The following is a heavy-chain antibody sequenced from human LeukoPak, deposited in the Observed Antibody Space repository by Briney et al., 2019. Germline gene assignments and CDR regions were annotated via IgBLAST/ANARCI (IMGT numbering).Heavy chain of an antibody. Sequence: NPSETLSLTCTVSGGSISSYYWSWIRQPPGKGLEWIGYIYYSGSTNYNPSLKSRVTISIDTSKNQFSLKLSSVTAADTAVYYCASQGVVAITARDAFDIWGQGTMVTVSS. CDR2: IYYSGST. D-gene: IGHD3-22*01. CDR1: GGSISSYY. CDR3: ASQGVVAITARDAFDI. V-gene: IGHV4-59*08. J-gene: IGHJ3*02.